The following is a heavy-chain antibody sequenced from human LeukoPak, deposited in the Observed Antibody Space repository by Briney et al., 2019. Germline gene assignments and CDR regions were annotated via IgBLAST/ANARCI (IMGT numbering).Heavy chain of an antibody. CDR1: GFTFSSYA. V-gene: IGHV3-23*01. CDR2: ISGSGGST. CDR3: AKDRGYISSRPDNWFDP. D-gene: IGHD6-6*01. Sequence: PGGSLRLSCAASGFTFSSYAMSWVRQAPGKGLEWVSAISGSGGSTYYADSVKGRFTISRDNSKNTLYLQMNSLRAEDTALYYCAKDRGYISSRPDNWFDPWGQGTLVTVSS. J-gene: IGHJ5*02.